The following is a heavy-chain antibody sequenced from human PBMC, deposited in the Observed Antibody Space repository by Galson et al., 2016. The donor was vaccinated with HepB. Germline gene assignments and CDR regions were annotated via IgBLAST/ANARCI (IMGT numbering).Heavy chain of an antibody. CDR3: STWGFTLGIDH. Sequence: SLRLSCAASGFTFSSYWMHWVRQAPGKGLVWVSRINSDGSSTIYADSVKGRFTISRDNAKNTLYLQMHSLKTEDTATYYCSTWGFTLGIDHWGRGIQVTVSS. V-gene: IGHV3-74*01. CDR2: INSDGSST. D-gene: IGHD3-16*01. J-gene: IGHJ4*02. CDR1: GFTFSSYW.